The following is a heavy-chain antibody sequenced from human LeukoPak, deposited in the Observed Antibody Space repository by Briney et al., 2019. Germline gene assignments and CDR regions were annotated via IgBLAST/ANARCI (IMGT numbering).Heavy chain of an antibody. CDR2: IYSGGST. CDR1: GFTFSSNY. V-gene: IGHV3-53*01. CDR3: ARDLGSYGNY. J-gene: IGHJ4*02. D-gene: IGHD1-26*01. Sequence: GSLRLSCAASGFTFSSNYMSWVRQAPGKGLEWVSVIYSGGSTYYSDYVKARFTISRDNSKNTLYLQMNSLRAEDTAVYYCARDLGSYGNYWGQGTLVTVSS.